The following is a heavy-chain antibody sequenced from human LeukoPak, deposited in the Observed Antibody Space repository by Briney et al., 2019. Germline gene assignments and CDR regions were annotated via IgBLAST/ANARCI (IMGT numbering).Heavy chain of an antibody. V-gene: IGHV3-23*01. CDR1: GLTFSSYA. D-gene: IGHD4-17*01. J-gene: IGHJ2*01. CDR2: ISGTGIYI. CDR3: AKVRVVGDYNWFFDL. Sequence: GESLRLSCAASGLTFSSYAMSWVRQAPGKGLVWVSAISGTGIYIYHADSVKGRFTISRDNSKNTLPLQMNSLRAEDTAIYHCAKVRVVGDYNWFFDLWGRGTLVTVSS.